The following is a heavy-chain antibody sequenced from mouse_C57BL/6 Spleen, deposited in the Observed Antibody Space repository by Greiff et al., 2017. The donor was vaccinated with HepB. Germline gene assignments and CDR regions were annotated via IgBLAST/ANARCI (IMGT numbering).Heavy chain of an antibody. CDR2: IDPETGGT. V-gene: IGHV1-15*01. Sequence: VKLMESGAELVRPGASVTLSCKASGYTFTDYEMHWVKQTPVHGLEWIGAIDPETGGTAYNQKFKGKAILTADKSSSTAYMELRSLTSEDSAVYYCTPYYGSSFGYWGQGTTLTVSS. J-gene: IGHJ2*01. D-gene: IGHD1-1*01. CDR1: GYTFTDYE. CDR3: TPYYGSSFGY.